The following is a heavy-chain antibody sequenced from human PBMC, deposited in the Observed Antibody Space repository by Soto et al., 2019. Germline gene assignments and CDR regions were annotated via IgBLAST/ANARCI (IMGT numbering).Heavy chain of an antibody. CDR1: GFMFSAYW. Sequence: VQLVDSGGGLVQPGGSLTLSCAASGFMFSAYWMNWVRQAPGKGPVWVARINSDGTAAYHADSVKGRFTFSRDNTKNTLYLQMNSLRVEDTAVYYCARDLYSGCDYWGQGTLVTVSS. D-gene: IGHD1-26*01. J-gene: IGHJ4*02. CDR2: INSDGTAA. CDR3: ARDLYSGCDY. V-gene: IGHV3-74*01.